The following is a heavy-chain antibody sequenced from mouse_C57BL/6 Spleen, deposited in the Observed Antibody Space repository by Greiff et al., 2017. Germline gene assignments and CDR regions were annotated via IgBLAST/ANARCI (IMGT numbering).Heavy chain of an antibody. CDR1: GFTFSDYY. CDR2: INYDGSST. J-gene: IGHJ4*01. D-gene: IGHD1-1*01. Sequence: EVQVVESEGGLVQPGSSMKLSCTASGFTFSDYYMAWVRQVPEKGLEWVANINYDGSSTYYLDSLKSRFIISRDNAKNILYLQMSSLKSEDTATYYCARGAYGKAMDYWGQGTSVTVSS. V-gene: IGHV5-16*01. CDR3: ARGAYGKAMDY.